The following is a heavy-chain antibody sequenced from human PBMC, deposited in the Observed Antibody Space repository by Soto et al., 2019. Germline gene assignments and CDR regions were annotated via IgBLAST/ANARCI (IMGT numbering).Heavy chain of an antibody. CDR3: AKAVVSSTNFYSGAGG. V-gene: IGHV3-23*01. J-gene: IGHJ4*02. Sequence: EVQVLESGGGLVQPGGSLRLSCAASGFTFRIYAMRWVRQAPGKGLEWVSGISGSGGSTNYAVSVKGRFTISRDNSKNTLYLQMNSLRVEDTVVYYCAKAVVSSTNFYSGAGGWGQGTLVTVS. D-gene: IGHD3-3*01. CDR1: GFTFRIYA. CDR2: ISGSGGST.